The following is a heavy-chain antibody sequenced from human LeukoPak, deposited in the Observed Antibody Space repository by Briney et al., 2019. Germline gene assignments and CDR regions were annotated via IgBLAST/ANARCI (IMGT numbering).Heavy chain of an antibody. D-gene: IGHD6-6*01. CDR2: VNPSGGST. J-gene: IGHJ4*02. Sequence: ASVKVSCKASGYTSTTYYLHWVRQAPGQGLEWVGIVNPSGGSTNYAQKFQGRVTMTRDTSTSTVYMELSSLRSEDTAIYYCARVARGQLVQFDYWGQGTLVTVSS. V-gene: IGHV1-46*01. CDR1: GYTSTTYY. CDR3: ARVARGQLVQFDY.